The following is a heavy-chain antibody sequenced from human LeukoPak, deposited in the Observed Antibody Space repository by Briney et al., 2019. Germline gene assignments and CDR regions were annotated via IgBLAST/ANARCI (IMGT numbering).Heavy chain of an antibody. D-gene: IGHD3-3*01. CDR3: ATALYFDFWSGYYTHAFDI. Sequence: PSETLSLTCTVSGGSISSSSYYWGWIRQPPGKGLGWIGSIYYSGSTYYNPSLKSRVTISVDTSKNQFSLKLSSVTAADTAVYYCATALYFDFWSGYYTHAFDIWGQGTMVTVSS. CDR1: GGSISSSSYY. J-gene: IGHJ3*02. V-gene: IGHV4-39*01. CDR2: IYYSGST.